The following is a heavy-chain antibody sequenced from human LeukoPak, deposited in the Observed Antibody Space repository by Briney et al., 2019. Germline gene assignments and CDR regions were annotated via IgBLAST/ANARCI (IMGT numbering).Heavy chain of an antibody. J-gene: IGHJ5*02. CDR2: IYYSGST. V-gene: IGHV4-39*01. D-gene: IGHD2-21*02. Sequence: PSETLSLTCTVSGGSISSSSYYWGWIRQPPGKGLEWIGTIYYSGSTYYNPSLKSRVTISVDTSKNQFSLKLSSVTAADTAVYYCARRGLYCGGDCYFAHWGQGTLVSVSS. CDR1: GGSISSSSYY. CDR3: ARRGLYCGGDCYFAH.